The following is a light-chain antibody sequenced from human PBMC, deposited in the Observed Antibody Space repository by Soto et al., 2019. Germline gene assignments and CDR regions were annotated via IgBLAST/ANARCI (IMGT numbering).Light chain of an antibody. CDR1: QSVSSSH. CDR2: GAS. Sequence: EIVLTQSPGTLSLSPGERGTLSCRASQSVSSSHLAWYQQKPGQAPRLLIYGASSRATGIPDRFRGSGSGTDFSLTISMREPEDFAVYYCHQYGSLPWTFGQGTKVEVK. V-gene: IGKV3-20*01. J-gene: IGKJ1*01. CDR3: HQYGSLPWT.